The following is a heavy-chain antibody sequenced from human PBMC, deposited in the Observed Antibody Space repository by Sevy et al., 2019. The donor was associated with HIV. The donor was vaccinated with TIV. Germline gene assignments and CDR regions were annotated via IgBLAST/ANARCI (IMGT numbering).Heavy chain of an antibody. V-gene: IGHV1-24*01. CDR2: FDPEDGET. J-gene: IGHJ4*02. D-gene: IGHD3-22*01. Sequence: ASVKVSCKVSGYTLTKLSMHWVRQAPGKGLEWMGSFDPEDGETFYEQKFQGRITMTEDTSTDTVYMELSSLRSEDTAVYYCATTKDYYESSGSPFDHWGQGTLVTVSS. CDR3: ATTKDYYESSGSPFDH. CDR1: GYTLTKLS.